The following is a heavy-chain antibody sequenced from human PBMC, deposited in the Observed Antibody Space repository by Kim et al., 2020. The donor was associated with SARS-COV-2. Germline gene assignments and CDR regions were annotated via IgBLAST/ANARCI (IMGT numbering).Heavy chain of an antibody. V-gene: IGHV3-21*01. CDR3: ARVNTYTSLDGIDHRGYYYGMDV. Sequence: GGSLRLSCAASGFTFSSYSMNWVRQAPGKGLEWVSSISSSSSYIYYADSVKGRFTISRDNAKNSLYLQMNSLRAEDTAVYYCARVNTYTSLDGIDHRGYYYGMDVWGQGTTVTVSS. CDR1: GFTFSSYS. CDR2: ISSSSSYI. D-gene: IGHD2-2*01. J-gene: IGHJ6*02.